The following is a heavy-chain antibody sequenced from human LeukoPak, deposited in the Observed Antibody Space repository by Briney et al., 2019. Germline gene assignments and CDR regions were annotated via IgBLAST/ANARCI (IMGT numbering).Heavy chain of an antibody. D-gene: IGHD5-12*01. CDR2: ISSTSTTI. CDR1: GFTFNSYS. V-gene: IGHV3-48*01. CDR3: ARGPSGYHNT. J-gene: IGHJ4*02. Sequence: GGSLRLSCAASGFTFNSYSMNWVRQAPGEGLEWISYISSTSTTIYYADSVKGRFTISRDNSKNALYLQMNSLRAEDTAVYYCARGPSGYHNTGGQGTLVTVSS.